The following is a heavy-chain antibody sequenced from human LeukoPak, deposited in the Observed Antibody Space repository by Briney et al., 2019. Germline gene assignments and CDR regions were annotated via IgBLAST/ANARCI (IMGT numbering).Heavy chain of an antibody. CDR2: ISSSSSYI. D-gene: IGHD3-9*01. J-gene: IGHJ4*02. CDR1: GFTFSSYS. V-gene: IGHV3-21*01. Sequence: GGSLRLSCAASGFTFSSYSMNWVRQAPGKGLEWVSCISSSSSYIYYANSVKGRFTISRDNAKNSLYLQMNSLRAEDTAVYYCVRDYENLTGSKTRFHYWGQGTLVTVSS. CDR3: VRDYENLTGSKTRFHY.